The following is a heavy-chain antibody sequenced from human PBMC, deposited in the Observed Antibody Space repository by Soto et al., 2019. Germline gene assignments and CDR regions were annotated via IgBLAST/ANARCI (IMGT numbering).Heavy chain of an antibody. Sequence: ASVKVSCKASGYTFTSYDINWVRQATGQGLEWMGWMNPNSGNTGYAQKFQGRVTMTRNTSISTAYMELSSLRSEDTAVYYCARVEVRFLEWLLYPPLGYWGQGTLVTVSS. J-gene: IGHJ4*02. D-gene: IGHD3-3*01. V-gene: IGHV1-8*01. CDR2: MNPNSGNT. CDR1: GYTFTSYD. CDR3: ARVEVRFLEWLLYPPLGY.